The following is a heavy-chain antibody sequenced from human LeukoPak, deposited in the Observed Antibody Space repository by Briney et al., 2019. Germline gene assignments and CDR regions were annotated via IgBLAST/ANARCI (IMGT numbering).Heavy chain of an antibody. CDR2: LYHSGIT. Sequence: PSETLSLTCTVSGGSINNANYYWGWIRQPPGKGLEYIGSLYHSGITYYNPSLKSRVTISGDTSKNQFSLKLSSVTAADTAVYFCARHNSDKCGLYYWGHGTLVTVSS. J-gene: IGHJ4*01. CDR3: ARHNSDKCGLYY. CDR1: GGSINNANYY. D-gene: IGHD2-21*01. V-gene: IGHV4-39*01.